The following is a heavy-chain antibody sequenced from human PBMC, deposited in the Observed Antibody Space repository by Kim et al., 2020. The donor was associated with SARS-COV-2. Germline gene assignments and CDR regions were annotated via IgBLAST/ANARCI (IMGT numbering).Heavy chain of an antibody. D-gene: IGHD1-1*01. CDR3: TGVLGTTLAFWDAFD. CDR2: IRSKGNGYAT. CDR1: GFTFSDSS. J-gene: IGHJ3*02. Sequence: GGSLRLSCGASGFTFSDSSMHWVRRASGKGLEWVGRIRSKGNGYATADSASVRVRFTSSSDESRNTAYLQMNSLKTEDTAVYECTGVLGTTLAFWDAFD. V-gene: IGHV3-73*01.